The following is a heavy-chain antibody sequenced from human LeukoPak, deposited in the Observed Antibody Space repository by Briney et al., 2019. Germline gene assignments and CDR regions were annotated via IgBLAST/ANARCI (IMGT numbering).Heavy chain of an antibody. CDR3: ARVNINNWHSCDY. V-gene: IGHV4-4*02. J-gene: IGHJ4*02. CDR1: GGSISSNNW. CDR2: IYHSGSP. D-gene: IGHD1-1*01. Sequence: PSGTLSLTCAVSGGSISSNNWWGWVRQPPGRGLEWIGEIYHSGSPNYNPSLKSRVTISVDKSRNHFSLNLSSVTAADTAVYYCARVNINNWHSCDYWGQGTLVTVSS.